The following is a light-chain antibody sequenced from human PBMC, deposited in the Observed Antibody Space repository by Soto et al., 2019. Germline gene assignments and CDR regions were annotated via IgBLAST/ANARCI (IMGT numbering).Light chain of an antibody. Sequence: DIQMTQSPSSLYASVGARVTITCRASQSSSSYLNWYQQKPGKAPKLLIYAASILQSGVPSRFSGSGSGTDFTLTISSLQPEDCATYCCQQSYSTQFTFGPGTKVDIK. CDR3: QQSYSTQFT. J-gene: IGKJ3*01. CDR1: QSSSSY. V-gene: IGKV1-39*01. CDR2: AAS.